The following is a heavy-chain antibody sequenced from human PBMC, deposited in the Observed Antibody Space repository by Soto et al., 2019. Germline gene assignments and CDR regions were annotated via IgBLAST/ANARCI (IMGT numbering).Heavy chain of an antibody. CDR3: VRVRGTDKAGC. J-gene: IGHJ4*02. CDR1: GFTFSSYW. V-gene: IGHV3-7*04. Sequence: EVQLVESGGGLVQPGGSLRLSCAASGFTFSSYWMSWVRQAPGKGLEWVANIKEDGSERYYVDSVMGRFTISRDNAKNSLYVQMSRLRAGETAVDSCVRVRGTDKAGCWGQGTLVTVSS. CDR2: IKEDGSER. D-gene: IGHD6-19*01.